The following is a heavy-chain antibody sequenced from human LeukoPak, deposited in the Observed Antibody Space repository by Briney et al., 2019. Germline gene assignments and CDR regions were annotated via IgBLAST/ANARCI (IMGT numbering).Heavy chain of an antibody. V-gene: IGHV3-48*01. CDR1: GFTFSSYS. J-gene: IGHJ5*02. Sequence: ETLRLSCAVSGFTFSSYSMNWVRQAPGKGLEWVSYISISSSTIYYADSVNGRFTIPRDNEKNSLYLQMNRLRAEDTAVYYCARDQGWVGEPNWFDPWGQGTLVTVSS. CDR2: ISISSSTI. D-gene: IGHD3-10*01. CDR3: ARDQGWVGEPNWFDP.